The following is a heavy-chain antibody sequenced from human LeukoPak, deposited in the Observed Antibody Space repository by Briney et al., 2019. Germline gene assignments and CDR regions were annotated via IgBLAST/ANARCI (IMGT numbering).Heavy chain of an antibody. CDR2: IYYSGST. Sequence: SETLSLTCTVSGGSISRYYWSWIRQPPGKGLEWIGYIYYSGSTNYNPSLKSRVTISVDTSKNQFSPKLSSVTAADTAVYYCARSKSALQLVRNYYYYYGMDVWGQGTTVTVSS. D-gene: IGHD6-13*01. CDR3: ARSKSALQLVRNYYYYYGMDV. V-gene: IGHV4-59*01. J-gene: IGHJ6*02. CDR1: GGSISRYY.